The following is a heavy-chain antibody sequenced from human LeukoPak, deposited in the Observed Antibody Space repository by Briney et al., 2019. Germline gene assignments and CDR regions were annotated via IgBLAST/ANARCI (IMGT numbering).Heavy chain of an antibody. CDR3: AKFASNWFDP. CDR1: GFTFSSYW. J-gene: IGHJ5*02. V-gene: IGHV3-7*01. Sequence: GGSLRLSCAASGFTFSSYWMSWVRQAPGKGLEWVANIKQDGSEKYYVDSVKGRFTISRDNSKNTLYLQMNSLRAEDTAVYYCAKFASNWFDPWGQGTLVTVSS. CDR2: IKQDGSEK.